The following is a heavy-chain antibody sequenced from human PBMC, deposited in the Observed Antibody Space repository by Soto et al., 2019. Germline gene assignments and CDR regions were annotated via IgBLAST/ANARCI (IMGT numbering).Heavy chain of an antibody. J-gene: IGHJ6*02. V-gene: IGHV5-10-1*04. D-gene: IGHD2-15*01. CDR1: GYTFTSYW. CDR2: IDPSDSFI. Sequence: GESLKISCEGSGYTFTSYWITWVRGMSGKGLEWMGTIDPSDSFIYLSPSLQGQVTISVDKSITTAYLQWSSLKASDTAMYYCARTPGPEVSASLEYYYFSGMDVWGQGTTVTVSS. CDR3: ARTPGPEVSASLEYYYFSGMDV.